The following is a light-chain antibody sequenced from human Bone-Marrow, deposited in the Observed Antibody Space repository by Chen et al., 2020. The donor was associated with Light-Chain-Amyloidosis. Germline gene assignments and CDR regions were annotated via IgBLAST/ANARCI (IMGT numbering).Light chain of an antibody. CDR2: RDT. V-gene: IGLV3-25*03. CDR3: QSADSSGTYEVI. Sequence: SYELTPPPSVSVSPGQTARITCSGDDLPTKYAYWYQQKPGQAPVLVIHRDTERPSGISERFSGSSSGTTAMLTISGVQAEDEADYHCQSADSSGTYEVIFGGGTKLTVL. CDR1: DLPTKY. J-gene: IGLJ2*01.